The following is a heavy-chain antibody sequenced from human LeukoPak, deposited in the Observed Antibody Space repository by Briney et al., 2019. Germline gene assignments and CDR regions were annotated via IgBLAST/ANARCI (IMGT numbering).Heavy chain of an antibody. Sequence: GESLKISCKGSTYSFISYWIGWVRQMPGKGLEWMGIIHPGDSDTRYSPSFEGQVIISVDESISTAYLQWSSLKASDTTMYYCARHEGFVVVTAPDYWGQGTLVTVSS. CDR2: IHPGDSDT. CDR1: TYSFISYW. V-gene: IGHV5-51*01. D-gene: IGHD2-21*02. J-gene: IGHJ4*02. CDR3: ARHEGFVVVTAPDY.